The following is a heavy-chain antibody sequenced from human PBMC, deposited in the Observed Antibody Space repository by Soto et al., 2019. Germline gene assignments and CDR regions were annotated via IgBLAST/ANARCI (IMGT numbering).Heavy chain of an antibody. Sequence: GGSLGLSCAASGFTFSSYAMSWVRQAPGKGLEWVSAISGSGGSTYYADSVKGRFTISRDNSKNTLYLQMNSLRAEDTAVYYCRPTPRRKQGFPGDAFDIWGQGTMVTVSS. CDR1: GFTFSSYA. V-gene: IGHV3-23*01. J-gene: IGHJ3*02. CDR3: RPTPRRKQGFPGDAFDI. CDR2: ISGSGGST. D-gene: IGHD6-13*01.